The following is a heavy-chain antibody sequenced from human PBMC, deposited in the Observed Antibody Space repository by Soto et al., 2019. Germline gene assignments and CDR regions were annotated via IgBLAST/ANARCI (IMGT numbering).Heavy chain of an antibody. Sequence: GGSLRLSCAASGFTFNSYSMNWVRQAPGKGLEWVSSISSSSTYIYYADSVKGRFTISRDNAKNSLYLQMNSLRAGDTAVYYCARDDYYDSSGYYVGLAHWVQGTLVTVSS. CDR3: ARDDYYDSSGYYVGLAH. D-gene: IGHD3-22*01. CDR2: ISSSSTYI. CDR1: GFTFNSYS. V-gene: IGHV3-21*01. J-gene: IGHJ4*02.